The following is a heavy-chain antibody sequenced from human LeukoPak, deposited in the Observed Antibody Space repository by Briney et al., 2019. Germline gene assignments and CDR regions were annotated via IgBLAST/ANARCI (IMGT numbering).Heavy chain of an antibody. D-gene: IGHD6-13*01. J-gene: IGHJ6*02. CDR2: IYSGGST. CDR1: GFTVSSNY. CDR3: ASARDSSSWYSDYYYYGMDV. Sequence: GGSLRLSCTASGFTVSSNYMSWVRQAPGKGLEWVSVIYSGGSTYYADSVKGRFTISRDNSKNTLYLQMNSLRAEDTAVYYCASARDSSSWYSDYYYYGMDVWGQGTTVTVSS. V-gene: IGHV3-66*01.